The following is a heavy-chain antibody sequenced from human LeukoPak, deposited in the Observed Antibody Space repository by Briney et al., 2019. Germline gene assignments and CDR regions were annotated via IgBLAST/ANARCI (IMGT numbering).Heavy chain of an antibody. CDR3: ARDRYYYDSSARYFDY. V-gene: IGHV4-4*07. J-gene: IGHJ4*02. CDR1: GGSISSYY. Sequence: SETLSLTCTVSGGSISSYYWSWIRQPAGKGLEWIGRIYTSGSTNYNPSLKSRVTMSVDTSKNQFSLKLSSVTAADTAVYYCARDRYYYDSSARYFDYWGQGTPVTVSS. D-gene: IGHD3-22*01. CDR2: IYTSGST.